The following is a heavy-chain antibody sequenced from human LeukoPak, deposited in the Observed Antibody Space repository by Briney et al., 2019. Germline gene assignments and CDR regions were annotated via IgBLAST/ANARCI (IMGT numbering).Heavy chain of an antibody. V-gene: IGHV4-59*12. D-gene: IGHD5-24*01. J-gene: IGHJ4*02. CDR2: IYYSGST. CDR3: ARGGVATISDKLDY. CDR1: GGSISSYY. Sequence: SETLSLTCTVSGGSISSYYWSWIRQPPGKGLEWIGYIYYSGSTNYNPSLKSRVTISVDTSKNQFSLKLSSVTAADTAVYPCARGGVATISDKLDYWGQGTLVTVSS.